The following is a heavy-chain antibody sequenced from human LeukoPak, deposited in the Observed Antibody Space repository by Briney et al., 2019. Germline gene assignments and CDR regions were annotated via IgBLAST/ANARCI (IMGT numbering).Heavy chain of an antibody. V-gene: IGHV4-39*07. Sequence: PSETLSLTCTVSGGSISSSSYYWGWIRQPPGKGLEWIGSIYYSGSTYYDPSLKSRVTISVDTSKNQFSLKLSSVTAADTAVYYCARSSRDNYNWNYLRGYYYYYMDVWGKGTTVTVSS. CDR1: GGSISSSSYY. J-gene: IGHJ6*03. CDR3: ARSSRDNYNWNYLRGYYYYYMDV. CDR2: IYYSGST. D-gene: IGHD1-7*01.